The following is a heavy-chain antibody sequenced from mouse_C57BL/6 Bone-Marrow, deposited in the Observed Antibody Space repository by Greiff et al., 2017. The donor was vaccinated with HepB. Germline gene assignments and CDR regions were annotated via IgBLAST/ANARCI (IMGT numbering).Heavy chain of an antibody. CDR2: IDPENGDT. Sequence: VHVKQSGAELVRPGASVKLSCTASGFNIKDDYMHWVKQRPEQGLEWIGWIDPENGDTEYASKFQGKATITADTSSNTAYLQLSSLTSEDTAVYYCTTGDYDVGGTWFAYWGQGTLVTVSA. D-gene: IGHD2-4*01. CDR1: GFNIKDDY. CDR3: TTGDYDVGGTWFAY. J-gene: IGHJ3*01. V-gene: IGHV14-4*01.